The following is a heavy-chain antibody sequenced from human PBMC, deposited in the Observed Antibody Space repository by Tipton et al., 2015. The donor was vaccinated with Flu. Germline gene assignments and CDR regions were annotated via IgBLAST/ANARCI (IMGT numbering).Heavy chain of an antibody. CDR2: ISSSGSTI. J-gene: IGHJ4*02. D-gene: IGHD3-9*01. CDR1: GFTFSSYE. Sequence: QLVQSGGGLVQPGGSLRLSCAASGFTFSSYEMNWVRQAPGKGLEWVSYISSSGSTIYYADSAKGRFTISRDNAKNSLYLQMNSLRAEDTAVYYCARSRFGRYFDWLSFDYWGQGTLVTVSS. CDR3: ARSRFGRYFDWLSFDY. V-gene: IGHV3-48*03.